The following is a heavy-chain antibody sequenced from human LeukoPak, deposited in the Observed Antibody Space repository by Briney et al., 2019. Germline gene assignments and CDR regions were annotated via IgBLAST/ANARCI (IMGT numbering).Heavy chain of an antibody. Sequence: PSETLSLTCAVYGGSFSGYYWSWIRQPPGNGLEWIGYIYYSGSTNYNPSLKSRVTISVDTSKNQFSLKLSSVTAADTAVYYCARALSSSNDFDYWGQGTLVTVSS. V-gene: IGHV4-59*01. CDR3: ARALSSSNDFDY. D-gene: IGHD6-13*01. CDR2: IYYSGST. J-gene: IGHJ4*02. CDR1: GGSFSGYY.